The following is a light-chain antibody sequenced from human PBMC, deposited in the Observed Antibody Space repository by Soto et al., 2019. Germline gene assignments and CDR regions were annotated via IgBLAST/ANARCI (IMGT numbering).Light chain of an antibody. CDR1: QSIHTC. J-gene: IGKJ5*01. V-gene: IGKV3-11*01. CDR3: HQRNVCPPIT. CDR2: DET. Sequence: QSKDTLSPAPGERATLSCSASQSIHTCFPGYHQKSGKPPRLVIYDETLRATGGTHRFGGSRAGTEFTLPINSLEAEEFAVYYCHQRNVCPPITFGQGTRLEIK.